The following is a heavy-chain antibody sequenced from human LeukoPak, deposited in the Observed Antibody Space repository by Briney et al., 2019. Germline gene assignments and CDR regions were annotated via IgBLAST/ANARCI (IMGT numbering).Heavy chain of an antibody. V-gene: IGHV5-51*01. CDR1: GYSFTSYW. CDR3: ARRGYSYDMMGDSVDY. J-gene: IGHJ4*02. Sequence: GESLKISCKGSGYSFTSYWIGWVRQMPGKGLEWMGIIYPGDSDTRYSPSFQGQVTISADKSISTAYLQWSSLKASDTAMYYCARRGYSYDMMGDSVDYWGQGTLVTVSS. D-gene: IGHD5-18*01. CDR2: IYPGDSDT.